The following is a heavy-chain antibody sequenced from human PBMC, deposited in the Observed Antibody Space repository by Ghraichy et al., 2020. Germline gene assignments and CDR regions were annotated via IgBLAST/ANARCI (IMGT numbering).Heavy chain of an antibody. V-gene: IGHV4-4*09. CDR1: GGSISGYS. CDR3: ARQGGYSSPFGY. J-gene: IGHJ4*02. D-gene: IGHD6-13*01. CDR2: VSTSATT. Sequence: SETLSLTCTVSGGSISGYSSLRIRQFPGKGPAPTGSVSTSATTHYNPSLMSRVTISILTSKTKFSLNLTSVTAADTAVYYCARQGGYSSPFGYWGQGTLVTVSS.